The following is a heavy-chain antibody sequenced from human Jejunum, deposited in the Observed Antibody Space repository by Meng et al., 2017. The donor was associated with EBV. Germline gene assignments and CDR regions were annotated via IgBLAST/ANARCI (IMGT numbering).Heavy chain of an antibody. CDR1: GGSISDNDW. J-gene: IGHJ4*02. CDR2: IYHGGGT. Sequence: QVQLNGSGPRLEKPSGPLSVTCVVSGGSISDNDWWSWVRQPPGKGLEWLEEIYHGGGTNYNPSLESRVTISVDKSKNQFSLKLNSVTVADTAVYYCAGNGYYALEYWGPGILVTVSS. D-gene: IGHD3-22*01. V-gene: IGHV4-4*02. CDR3: AGNGYYALEY.